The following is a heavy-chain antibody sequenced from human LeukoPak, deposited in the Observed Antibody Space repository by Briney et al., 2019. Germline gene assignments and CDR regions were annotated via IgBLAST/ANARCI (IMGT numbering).Heavy chain of an antibody. CDR2: TCYSGST. Sequence: SETLSLTCTVSGGSISSSSYYWDWIRQPPGKGLEWIGTTCYSGSTYYNPSLKDRVTISVDTSKNQFSLRLSSVNPADTAVYYCAKWLLFNRYYYGIDVWGRGTTVTVSS. D-gene: IGHD5-24*01. CDR3: AKWLLFNRYYYGIDV. J-gene: IGHJ6*02. CDR1: GGSISSSSYY. V-gene: IGHV4-39*01.